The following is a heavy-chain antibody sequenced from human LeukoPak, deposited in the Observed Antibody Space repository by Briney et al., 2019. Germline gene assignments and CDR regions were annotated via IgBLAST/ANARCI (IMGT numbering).Heavy chain of an antibody. D-gene: IGHD5-24*01. J-gene: IGHJ4*02. Sequence: GGSLRLSCAASGFTFSSYEMNWVRQAPGKGLEWVSYISSSGSNIYYADSVKGRFTISRDNAKNSLYLQMNSLRAEDTAVYYCARDRGYNSRGFDYWGQGTLVTVSS. CDR1: GFTFSSYE. CDR3: ARDRGYNSRGFDY. CDR2: ISSSGSNI. V-gene: IGHV3-48*03.